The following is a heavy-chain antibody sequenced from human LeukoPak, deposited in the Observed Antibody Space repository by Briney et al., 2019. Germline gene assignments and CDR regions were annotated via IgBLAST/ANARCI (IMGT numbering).Heavy chain of an antibody. CDR2: IYYSGYT. CDR1: GGSISSYY. J-gene: IGHJ4*02. CDR3: ARSDVLTAYAMAL. D-gene: IGHD3-9*01. Sequence: SETLSLTCTVSGGSISSYYWSWIRPPPGKGLEYIGYIYYSGYTNYNPSLKSRVTMSVDTSMTHFSLQLSSVTVADTAVYYCARSDVLTAYAMALWGQGTLVIVSS. V-gene: IGHV4-59*08.